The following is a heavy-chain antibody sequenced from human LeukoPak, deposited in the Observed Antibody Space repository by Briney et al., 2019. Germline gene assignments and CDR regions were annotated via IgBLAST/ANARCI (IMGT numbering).Heavy chain of an antibody. V-gene: IGHV1-18*01. D-gene: IGHD3-22*01. CDR2: ISAYNGNT. CDR1: GYTFTSYG. Sequence: ASVKVSGKASGYTFTSYGISWVRQAPGQGLEWMGWISAYNGNTNYAQKLQGRVTMTTDTSTSTAYMELRSLRSDDTAVYYCACMYYYETYIWFDPWGQGTLVTVSS. J-gene: IGHJ5*02. CDR3: ACMYYYETYIWFDP.